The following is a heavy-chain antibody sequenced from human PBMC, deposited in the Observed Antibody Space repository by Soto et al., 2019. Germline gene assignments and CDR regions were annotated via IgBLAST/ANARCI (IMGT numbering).Heavy chain of an antibody. CDR3: ATHVDTAMVFDY. CDR2: INHSGST. D-gene: IGHD5-18*01. Sequence: PSETLSLTCAVYGGSFSGYYWSWIRQPPGKGLEWIGEINHSGSTNYNPSLKSRVTISVDTSKNQFSLKLSSVTAADTAVYYCATHVDTAMVFDYWGQGTLVTVSS. CDR1: GGSFSGYY. V-gene: IGHV4-34*01. J-gene: IGHJ4*02.